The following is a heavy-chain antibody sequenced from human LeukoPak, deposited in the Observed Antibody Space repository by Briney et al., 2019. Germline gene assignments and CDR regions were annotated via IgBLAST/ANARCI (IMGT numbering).Heavy chain of an antibody. CDR1: GGTFSSYA. CDR2: IIPIFGTA. Sequence: ASVKVSCKASGGTFSSYAISWVRQAPGQGLEWMGGIIPIFGTANYAQKFQGRVTITTDESTSTAYMELSSLRSEDTAVYYCARGALSYYYDSSGYYFAYWGQGTLVTVSS. J-gene: IGHJ4*02. V-gene: IGHV1-69*05. D-gene: IGHD3-22*01. CDR3: ARGALSYYYDSSGYYFAY.